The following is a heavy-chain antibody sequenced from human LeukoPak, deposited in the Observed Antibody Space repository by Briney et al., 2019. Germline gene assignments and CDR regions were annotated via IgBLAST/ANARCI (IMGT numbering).Heavy chain of an antibody. CDR1: GFTFSDYY. J-gene: IGHJ6*02. D-gene: IGHD2-2*02. Sequence: PGGSLRLSCAASGFTFSDYYMSWIRQAPGKGLEWVSYISSSGSTIYYADSVKGRFTISRDNAKNSLYLQMNSLRAEDTAVYYCARAPRGCSSTSCYTDYYYYGMDVWGQGTTVTVSS. CDR3: ARAPRGCSSTSCYTDYYYYGMDV. V-gene: IGHV3-11*01. CDR2: ISSSGSTI.